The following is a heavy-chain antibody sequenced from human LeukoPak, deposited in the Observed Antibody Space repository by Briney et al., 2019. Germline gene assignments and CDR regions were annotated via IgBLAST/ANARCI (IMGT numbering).Heavy chain of an antibody. Sequence: PGGALRLSCAAPGFTFSSYSMNWVRQAPGKGLEWVSSISSSSSYIYYADSVKGRFTISRDNAKNSLYLQMNSLRAEDTAVYYCARARNPYGDFYFDYWGQGTLVTVSS. J-gene: IGHJ4*02. CDR2: ISSSSSYI. CDR1: GFTFSSYS. V-gene: IGHV3-21*01. CDR3: ARARNPYGDFYFDY. D-gene: IGHD4-17*01.